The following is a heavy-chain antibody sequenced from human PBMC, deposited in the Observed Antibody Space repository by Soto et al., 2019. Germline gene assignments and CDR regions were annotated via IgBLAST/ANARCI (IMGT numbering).Heavy chain of an antibody. V-gene: IGHV1-2*04. Sequence: GASVKVSCKASGYTFTGYYRQWVRQAPGQGLEWMGWINPKSGGTNYAQKFQGWVTMTRDTSISTAHMALSRLRSDDTAVYYCARGANLYNYGPESAFDIWGQGTMVTVSS. CDR1: GYTFTGYY. J-gene: IGHJ3*02. CDR3: ARGANLYNYGPESAFDI. D-gene: IGHD5-18*01. CDR2: INPKSGGT.